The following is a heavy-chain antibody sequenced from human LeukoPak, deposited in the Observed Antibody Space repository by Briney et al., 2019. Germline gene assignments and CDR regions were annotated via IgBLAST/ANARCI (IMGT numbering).Heavy chain of an antibody. V-gene: IGHV3-23*01. CDR1: GFTFSNYA. CDR2: ITGGGDTT. J-gene: IGHJ4*02. CDR3: AREHCSGGSCYD. Sequence: PGGSLRLSCAASGFTFSNYAMTWVRRAPGKGLEWVSAITGGGDTTYYADSVKGRFTISRDNAKNSLYLQMNSLRAEDTAVYYCAREHCSGGSCYDWGQGTLVTVSS. D-gene: IGHD2-15*01.